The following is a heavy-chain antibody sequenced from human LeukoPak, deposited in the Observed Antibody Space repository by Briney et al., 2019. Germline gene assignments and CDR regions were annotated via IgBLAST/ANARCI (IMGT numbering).Heavy chain of an antibody. J-gene: IGHJ4*02. D-gene: IGHD5-24*01. CDR2: VNSSGVST. V-gene: IGHV3-64D*06. CDR1: GFTFISYA. CDR3: VKDRDRNLARVNFDY. Sequence: GGSLRLSCSASGFTFISYALHWVRQAPGKGLEYVSGVNSSGVSTNYADSVKGRITISRDNSNNTLHLQMSSLRGEDTAVYYCVKDRDRNLARVNFDYWGEATLVTVSS.